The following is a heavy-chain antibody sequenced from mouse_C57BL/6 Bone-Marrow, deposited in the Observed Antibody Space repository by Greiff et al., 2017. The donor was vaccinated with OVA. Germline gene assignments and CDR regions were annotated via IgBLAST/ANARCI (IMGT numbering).Heavy chain of an antibody. J-gene: IGHJ2*01. Sequence: VQLQQPGAELVRPGTSVKLSCKASGYTFTSYWMHWVKQRPGQGLEWIGVIDPSDSYTNYNQKFKGKATLTVDTSSSTAYMQLSSLTSEDSAVYYCARVKGYWGQGTTLTVSS. V-gene: IGHV1-59*01. CDR3: ARVKGY. CDR1: GYTFTSYW. CDR2: IDPSDSYT.